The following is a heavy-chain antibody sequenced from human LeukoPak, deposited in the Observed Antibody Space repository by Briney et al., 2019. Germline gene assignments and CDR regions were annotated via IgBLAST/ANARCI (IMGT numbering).Heavy chain of an antibody. CDR2: IYYSGST. J-gene: IGHJ4*02. CDR3: ARVVAVAALADEYYFDY. CDR1: GGSFSGYY. Sequence: SETLSLTCAVYGGSFSGYYWSWIRQHPGKGLEWIGYIYYSGSTYYNPSLKSRVTISVDTSKNQFSLKLSSVTAADTAVYYCARVVAVAALADEYYFDYWGQGTLVTVSS. D-gene: IGHD6-19*01. V-gene: IGHV4-31*11.